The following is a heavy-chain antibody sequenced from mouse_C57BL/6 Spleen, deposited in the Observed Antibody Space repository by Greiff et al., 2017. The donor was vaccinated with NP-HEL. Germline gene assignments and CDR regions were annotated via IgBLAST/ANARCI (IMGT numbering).Heavy chain of an antibody. CDR1: GFSLSTSGMG. CDR2: IYWDDDK. CDR3: ARRAGIYYGSSHFDY. V-gene: IGHV8-12*01. J-gene: IGHJ2*01. Sequence: VMLVESGPGILQSSQTLSLTCSFSGFSLSTSGMGVSWIRQPSGKGLEWLAHIYWDDDKRYNPSLKSRLTISKDTSRNQVFLKITSVDTADTATYYCARRAGIYYGSSHFDYWGQGTTLTVSS. D-gene: IGHD1-1*01.